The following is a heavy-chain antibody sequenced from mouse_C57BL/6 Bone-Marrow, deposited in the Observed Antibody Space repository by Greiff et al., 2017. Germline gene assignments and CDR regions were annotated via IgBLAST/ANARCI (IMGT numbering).Heavy chain of an antibody. V-gene: IGHV5-16*01. CDR3: ARAGYGSSFDWYFDV. CDR2: INYDGSST. J-gene: IGHJ1*03. D-gene: IGHD1-1*01. CDR1: GFTFSDYY. Sequence: EVMLVESEGGLVQPGSSMKLSCTASGFTFSDYYMAWVRQVPEKGLEWVANINYDGSSTYYLDSLKSRFIISRDNAKNILYLQMSSLKSEDTATYYCARAGYGSSFDWYFDVWGTGTTVTVSS.